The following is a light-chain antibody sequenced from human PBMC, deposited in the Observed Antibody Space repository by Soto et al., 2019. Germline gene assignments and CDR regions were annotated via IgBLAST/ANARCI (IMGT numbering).Light chain of an antibody. J-gene: IGLJ1*01. CDR2: DVS. CDR3: SSYTSSSTLV. V-gene: IGLV2-14*01. Sequence: QSALTQPASVSESPGQSITISCTGTSSDVGAYNSVAWYQHNPGKAPKLMIYDVSNRPSGVSSRFSGSKSANTASLSISGLQADDEADYYWSSYTSSSTLVFGTGTKLTVL. CDR1: SSDVGAYNS.